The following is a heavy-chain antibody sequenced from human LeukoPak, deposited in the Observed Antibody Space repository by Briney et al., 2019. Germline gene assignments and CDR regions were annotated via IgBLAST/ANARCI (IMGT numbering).Heavy chain of an antibody. Sequence: ASVKVPCKASGYTFTSYGISWVRQAPGQGLEWMGWISAYNGNTNYAQKLQGRVTMTTDTSTSTAYMELRSLRSDDTAVYYCARDQGYDSSGYPAFDYWGQGTLVTVSS. J-gene: IGHJ4*02. CDR3: ARDQGYDSSGYPAFDY. CDR1: GYTFTSYG. CDR2: ISAYNGNT. D-gene: IGHD3-22*01. V-gene: IGHV1-18*01.